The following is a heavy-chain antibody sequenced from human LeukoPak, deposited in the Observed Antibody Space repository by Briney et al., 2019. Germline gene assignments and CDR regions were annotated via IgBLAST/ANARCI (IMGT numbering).Heavy chain of an antibody. Sequence: GGSLRLSCVGSGFTFRSHAMSWVRQAPEKGLEFVSGIYENGGTTYYADSVKGRFTTSRDNSKNTLYLQMNSLRAEDTAVYFCASQRHHRVAVAGSFDYWGQGTLVSVSP. V-gene: IGHV3-23*01. D-gene: IGHD6-19*01. CDR3: ASQRHHRVAVAGSFDY. J-gene: IGHJ4*02. CDR1: GFTFRSHA. CDR2: IYENGGTT.